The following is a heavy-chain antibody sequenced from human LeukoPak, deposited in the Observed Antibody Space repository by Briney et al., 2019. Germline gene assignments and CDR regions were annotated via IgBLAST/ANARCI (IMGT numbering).Heavy chain of an antibody. J-gene: IGHJ4*02. CDR3: ARGEQLFDY. Sequence: GGSLRLSCAGSGFTFSSFEMSWVRQAPGKGPEWVSYIAPSGRTIYYADSVKGRFTISRDNAKNSLYLQMNSLRAEDTAVYYCARGEQLFDYWGQGTLVTVSS. V-gene: IGHV3-48*03. CDR1: GFTFSSFE. CDR2: IAPSGRTI. D-gene: IGHD3-16*01.